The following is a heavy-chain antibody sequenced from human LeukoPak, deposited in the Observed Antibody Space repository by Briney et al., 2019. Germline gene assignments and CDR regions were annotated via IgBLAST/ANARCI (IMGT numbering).Heavy chain of an antibody. Sequence: SETLSLTCTVSGGSISSNYWSWIRQPAGKGLEWIGRVYTSGSTKYNPSLKSRVTMSADTSKSQFSLKLSSVTAADTAVYYCARDLTGYLYLDHWGQGTLVTVSS. V-gene: IGHV4-4*07. D-gene: IGHD3-9*01. J-gene: IGHJ4*02. CDR3: ARDLTGYLYLDH. CDR1: GGSISSNY. CDR2: VYTSGST.